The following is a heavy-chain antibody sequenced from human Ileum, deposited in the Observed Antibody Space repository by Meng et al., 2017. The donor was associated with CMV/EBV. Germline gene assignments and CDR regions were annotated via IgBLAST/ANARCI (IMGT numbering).Heavy chain of an antibody. Sequence: GVSYWSWIRQHPGKGLEWIGYINYSGNTYYNPSLRSRVIISVDMSKNQFSLKLSSVTAADTALYYCARYYFDSSGATCSGTNWFDPWGQGTLVTVSS. CDR1: GVSY. J-gene: IGHJ5*02. CDR3: ARYYFDSSGATCSGTNWFDP. V-gene: IGHV4-31*02. CDR2: INYSGNT. D-gene: IGHD3-22*01.